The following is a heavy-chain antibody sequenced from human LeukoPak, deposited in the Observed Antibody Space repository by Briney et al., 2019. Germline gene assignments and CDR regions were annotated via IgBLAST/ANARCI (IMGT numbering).Heavy chain of an antibody. V-gene: IGHV1-46*01. D-gene: IGHD6-13*01. J-gene: IGHJ6*02. Sequence: GASVKVSCKASGYSFTTYGMNWVPQAPGQGLEWMGIINPSGGSTSYAQKFQGRVTMTRDTSTSTVYMELSSLRSEDTAVYYCARDSGYSSSWYPYYYYGMDVWGQGTTVTVSS. CDR1: GYSFTTYG. CDR2: INPSGGST. CDR3: ARDSGYSSSWYPYYYYGMDV.